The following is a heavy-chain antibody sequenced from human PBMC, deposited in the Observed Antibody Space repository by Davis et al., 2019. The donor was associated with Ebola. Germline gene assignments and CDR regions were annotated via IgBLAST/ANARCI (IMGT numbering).Heavy chain of an antibody. V-gene: IGHV3-21*04. CDR3: AKEGPIAAAGFDY. J-gene: IGHJ4*02. D-gene: IGHD6-13*01. Sequence: GGSLRLSCAASGFTFSSYSMNWVRQAPGKGLEWLSSISGSSYYIYYADSAKGRFTISRDNAKSSLYLQMNSLRAEDTALYYCAKEGPIAAAGFDYWGQGTLVTVSS. CDR2: ISGSSYYI. CDR1: GFTFSSYS.